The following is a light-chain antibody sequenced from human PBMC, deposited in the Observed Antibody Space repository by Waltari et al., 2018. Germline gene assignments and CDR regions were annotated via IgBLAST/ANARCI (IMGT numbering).Light chain of an antibody. J-gene: IGKJ1*01. Sequence: DIQMTQSPSSLSASIGDRVTITCRASYAFTNSLAWYQQKPGKAPKLLLYAASRLESWVPSRFSGSGSGTDYTLTISSLQPEDFATYYCQQYWSIPWTFGQGTKVEI. CDR3: QQYWSIPWT. V-gene: IGKV1-NL1*01. CDR2: AAS. CDR1: YAFTNS.